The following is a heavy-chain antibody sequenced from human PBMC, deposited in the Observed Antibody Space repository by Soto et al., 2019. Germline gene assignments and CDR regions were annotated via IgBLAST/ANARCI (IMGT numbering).Heavy chain of an antibody. Sequence: SVKVSCKASGGTFSSYAISWVRQAPGQGLEWMGGIIPIFGTANYAQKFQGRVTITADESTSTAYMELSSLRSEDTAVYYCARGGIAVAGANYYYYGMDVWGQGTTVTAP. CDR2: IIPIFGTA. V-gene: IGHV1-69*13. CDR3: ARGGIAVAGANYYYYGMDV. D-gene: IGHD6-19*01. J-gene: IGHJ6*02. CDR1: GGTFSSYA.